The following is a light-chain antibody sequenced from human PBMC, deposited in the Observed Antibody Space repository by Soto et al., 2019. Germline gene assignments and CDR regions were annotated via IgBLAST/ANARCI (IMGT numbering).Light chain of an antibody. CDR3: SSYTSSSTLV. CDR2: DNS. J-gene: IGLJ3*02. V-gene: IGLV1-40*01. CDR1: NSNIGAGYD. Sequence: QSVLTQPPSVSGAPGQRVTISCTGSNSNIGAGYDVHWYQQLPGTAPNLLVHDNSNRPSGVPDRFSGSKSGTSASLAITGLQAEDEADYYCSSYTSSSTLVFGGGTKVTVL.